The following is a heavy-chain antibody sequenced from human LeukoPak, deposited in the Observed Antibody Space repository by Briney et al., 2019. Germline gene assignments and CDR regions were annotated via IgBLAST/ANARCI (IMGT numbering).Heavy chain of an antibody. CDR2: ISGSGGST. CDR1: GFTFSSYA. V-gene: IGHV3-23*01. D-gene: IGHD3-10*01. J-gene: IGHJ6*04. Sequence: GGSLRLSCAASGFTFSSYAVSSVRQARGKGLEWVSAISGSGGSTYYAESVQGRFNISRDNSKNTLYLQMNSLRDEDTAVYYCAKDGVLWFGDYYYYGMDVWGKGTTVTVSS. CDR3: AKDGVLWFGDYYYYGMDV.